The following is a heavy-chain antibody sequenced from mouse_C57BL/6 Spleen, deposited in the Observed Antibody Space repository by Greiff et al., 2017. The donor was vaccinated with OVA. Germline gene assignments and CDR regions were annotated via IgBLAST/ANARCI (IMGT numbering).Heavy chain of an antibody. V-gene: IGHV1-50*01. J-gene: IGHJ1*03. CDR2: IDPSDSYT. D-gene: IGHD1-1*02. CDR1: GYTFTSYW. Sequence: QVQLQQPGAELVKPGASVKLSCKASGYTFTSYWMQWVKQRPGQGLEWIGEIDPSDSYTKYNQKFKGKSTLTVDTSSSTAYMQLSSLTSEASAVYNCARFGGTCYFDVWGTGTTVTVSS. CDR3: ARFGGTCYFDV.